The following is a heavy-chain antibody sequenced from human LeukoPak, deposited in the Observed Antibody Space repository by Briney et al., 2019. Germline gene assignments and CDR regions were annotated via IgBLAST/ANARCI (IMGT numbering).Heavy chain of an antibody. J-gene: IGHJ3*02. V-gene: IGHV1-69*06. CDR2: IIPISDTA. D-gene: IGHD1-26*01. Sequence: SVKVSCKASGYTFTTYAMNWVRQAPGQGLEWMGGIIPISDTANDAQKFKGRVTITADKSTSTVYMELSSLRSEDTAVYYCAREDDTGRYMGDDAFDIWGQGTMVTVSS. CDR1: GYTFTTYA. CDR3: AREDDTGRYMGDDAFDI.